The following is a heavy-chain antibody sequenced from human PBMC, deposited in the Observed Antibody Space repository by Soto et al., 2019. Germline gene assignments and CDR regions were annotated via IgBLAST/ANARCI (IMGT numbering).Heavy chain of an antibody. Sequence: QVQLQQWGAGLLKPSETLSLTCAVYGGSFSGYYWSWIRQPPGKGLEWIGEINHSGSTNYNPSLKSRVTISVDTSKNQFSLKLSSVTAADTAVYYCARGPTYYDYIWGSYRSVAFDYWGQGTLVTVSS. CDR3: ARGPTYYDYIWGSYRSVAFDY. CDR1: GGSFSGYY. V-gene: IGHV4-34*01. J-gene: IGHJ4*02. CDR2: INHSGST. D-gene: IGHD3-16*02.